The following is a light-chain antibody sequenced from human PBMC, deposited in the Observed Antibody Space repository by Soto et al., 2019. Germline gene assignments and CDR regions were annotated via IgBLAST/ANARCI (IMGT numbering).Light chain of an antibody. CDR1: QSISSY. CDR2: AAS. V-gene: IGKV1-39*01. Sequence: DIQMTQSPSSLSASVGDRFTITCRASQSISSYLNWYQQKPGKAPKLLIYAASSLQSGVPSRFSGSGSGTDFTLTISSLQPEDFATYYCQQYYSYPRTFGQGTKVDIK. J-gene: IGKJ1*01. CDR3: QQYYSYPRT.